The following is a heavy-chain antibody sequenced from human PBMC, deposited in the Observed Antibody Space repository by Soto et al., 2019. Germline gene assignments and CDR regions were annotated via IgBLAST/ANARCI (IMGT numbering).Heavy chain of an antibody. CDR3: ATHDCDMRV. Sequence: VQLVETGGDLIQPGGALRLSCAASWVTVSSDSVTWVRQAPGKGLEWISIIYSDNNTDYADSVKGRFSISRDTSKNILHLQTNILRAVDTSVYCCATHDCDMRVWGKWNTVTVST. CDR1: WVTVSSDS. CDR2: IYSDNNT. J-gene: IGHJ6*04. V-gene: IGHV3-53*02.